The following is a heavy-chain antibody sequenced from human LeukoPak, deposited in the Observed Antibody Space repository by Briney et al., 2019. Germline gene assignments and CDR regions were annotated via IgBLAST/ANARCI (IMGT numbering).Heavy chain of an antibody. D-gene: IGHD3-22*01. V-gene: IGHV3-21*01. CDR2: ISSSSRYI. Sequence: GGSLRLSCAASGFTFTNYGMNWVRQTPGKGLEWVSSISSSSRYIYYADSLKGRFTISRDNAKNSLYLQMNSLRAEDTAVYYCARDFYDTCGYYYDYWGQGTLVTVSS. J-gene: IGHJ4*02. CDR1: GFTFTNYG. CDR3: ARDFYDTCGYYYDY.